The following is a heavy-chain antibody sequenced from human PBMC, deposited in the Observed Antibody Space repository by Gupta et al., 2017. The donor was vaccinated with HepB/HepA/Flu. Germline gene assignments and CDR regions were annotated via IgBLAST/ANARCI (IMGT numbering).Heavy chain of an antibody. CDR3: ARGGVDAFDQ. D-gene: IGHD3-3*01. V-gene: IGHV3-74*01. Sequence: EVHLVESGGGLVQPGVSLRLSCVASGFPFLYYTMYWVSQAPGKGLVWVSRLYNDGSSTNYADCGKGRVTVYRDNAKNTLYLQMSSLRVEETGVDYCARGGVDAFDQWGQGILGTVSA. CDR2: LYNDGSST. CDR1: GFPFLYYT. J-gene: IGHJ4*02.